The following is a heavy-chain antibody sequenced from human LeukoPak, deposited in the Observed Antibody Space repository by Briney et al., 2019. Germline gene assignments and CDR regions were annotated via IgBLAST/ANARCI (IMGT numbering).Heavy chain of an antibody. J-gene: IGHJ6*02. V-gene: IGHV1-8*01. D-gene: IGHD3-3*01. CDR3: ARSLSVLRFLEWLSPENTSEQNYYYYGMDV. CDR2: MNPNSGNT. Sequence: GASVKVSCKASGYTFTSYDINWVRQATGQGLEWMGWMNPNSGNTGYAQKFQGRVTMTRNTSISTAYMELSSLRSEDTAVYYCARSLSVLRFLEWLSPENTSEQNYYYYGMDVWGQGTTVTVSS. CDR1: GYTFTSYD.